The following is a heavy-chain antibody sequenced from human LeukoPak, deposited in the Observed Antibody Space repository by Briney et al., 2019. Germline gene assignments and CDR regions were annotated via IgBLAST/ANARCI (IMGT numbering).Heavy chain of an antibody. V-gene: IGHV4-30-4*01. CDR3: ARQTTEQSNWFDP. J-gene: IGHJ5*02. CDR2: IYYSGST. CDR1: GGSISSGDYY. D-gene: IGHD4-11*01. Sequence: SETLSLTCTVSGGSISSGDYYWSWIRQPPGKGLEWIGYIYYSGSTYYNPSLKSRVTISVDTSKSQFSLKLSSVTAADTAVYYCARQTTEQSNWFDPWGQGTLVTVSS.